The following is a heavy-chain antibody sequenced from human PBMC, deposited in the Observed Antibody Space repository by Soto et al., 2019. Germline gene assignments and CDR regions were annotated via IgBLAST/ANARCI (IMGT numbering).Heavy chain of an antibody. V-gene: IGHV5-51*01. Sequence: GESLKISCKGSGYSFTSYWIGWVRPMPGKGLEWMGIIYPGDSDTRYSPSFQGQVTISADKSISTAYLQWSSLKASDTAMYYCARPGSFDLWAFDIWGQGTMVTVSS. CDR1: GYSFTSYW. CDR2: IYPGDSDT. CDR3: ARPGSFDLWAFDI. J-gene: IGHJ3*02. D-gene: IGHD3-3*01.